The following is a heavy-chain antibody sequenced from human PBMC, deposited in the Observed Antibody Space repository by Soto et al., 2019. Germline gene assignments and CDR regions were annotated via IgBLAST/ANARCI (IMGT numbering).Heavy chain of an antibody. CDR3: ARDRGMGVRFLEWLSGKNAFDI. Sequence: SETLSLTCTVSGGSISSGGYYWSWIRQHPGKGLEWIGYIYYSGSTYYNPSLKSRVTISVDTSKNQFSLKLSSVTAADTAVYYCARDRGMGVRFLEWLSGKNAFDIWGQGTMVTVSS. CDR1: GGSISSGGYY. CDR2: IYYSGST. V-gene: IGHV4-31*03. D-gene: IGHD3-3*01. J-gene: IGHJ3*02.